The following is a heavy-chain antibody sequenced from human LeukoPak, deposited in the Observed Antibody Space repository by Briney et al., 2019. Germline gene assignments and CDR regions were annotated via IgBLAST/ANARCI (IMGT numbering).Heavy chain of an antibody. D-gene: IGHD1-26*01. CDR3: ARDPRYSGSGLDI. V-gene: IGHV4-31*03. CDR2: IYYSGST. J-gene: IGHJ3*02. CDR1: GGSISSGGYY. Sequence: SETLSLTCTVSGGSISSGGYYWSWIRQHPGKGLEWIGYIYYSGSTYYNPSLKSRVTISVDTSKNQFSLKLSSVTAADTAVYYCARDPRYSGSGLDIWGQGTMVTVSS.